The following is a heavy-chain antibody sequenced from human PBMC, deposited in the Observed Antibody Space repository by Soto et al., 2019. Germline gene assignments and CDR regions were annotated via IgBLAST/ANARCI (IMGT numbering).Heavy chain of an antibody. V-gene: IGHV1-69*01. CDR2: IIPIFGTA. J-gene: IGHJ6*02. CDR1: GGTFSSYA. D-gene: IGHD3-9*01. Sequence: QVQLVQSGAEVKKPGSSVKVSCKASGGTFSSYAISWVRQAPGQGLEWMGGIIPIFGTANYAQKFQGRVTITADESTSTAYMELRSLRAEDTAVYYCARCGATYYDILSDYYYGMDVWGQGTTVTVSS. CDR3: ARCGATYYDILSDYYYGMDV.